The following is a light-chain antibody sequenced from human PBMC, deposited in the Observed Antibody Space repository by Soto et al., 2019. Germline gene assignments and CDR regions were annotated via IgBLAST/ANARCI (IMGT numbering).Light chain of an antibody. CDR1: SSDVGGYNY. Sequence: QSVLTQPPSASGSPGQSVTISCTGTSSDVGGYNYVSWYQQHPGKAPKLMIYEVSKRPSGVPDRFSGSKSGNTASLTVSGLKDEDVYDYYCSSYVVSNTYVLATGPKVTV. V-gene: IGLV2-8*01. CDR3: SSYVVSNTYV. J-gene: IGLJ1*01. CDR2: EVS.